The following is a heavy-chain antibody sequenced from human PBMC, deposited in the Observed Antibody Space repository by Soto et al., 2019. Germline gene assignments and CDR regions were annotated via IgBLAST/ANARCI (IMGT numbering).Heavy chain of an antibody. V-gene: IGHV3-23*01. CDR2: ISSRGDRT. CDR1: GFTFSRYA. Sequence: GGSLRLSCAGSGFTFSRYAMNWVRQAPGKGLEWVSIISSRGDRTSYAESVKGRFTISRDDSKNTLFLHMNSLGAEDTAAYYCAKETGYSYGFQPNALAVWGQGTTVTGSS. CDR3: AKETGYSYGFQPNALAV. J-gene: IGHJ6*02. D-gene: IGHD5-18*01.